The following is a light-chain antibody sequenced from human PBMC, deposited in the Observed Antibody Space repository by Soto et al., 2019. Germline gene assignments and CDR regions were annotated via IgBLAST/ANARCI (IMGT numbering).Light chain of an antibody. CDR2: EVS. V-gene: IGLV2-8*01. J-gene: IGLJ2*01. CDR1: SSDVGGYSY. CDR3: SSYGGSNNLV. Sequence: QSVLTQPPSASGSPGQSVTISCTGASSDVGGYSYVSWYQHHPGKAPKLMIYEVSKRPSGVPDRFSGSKSGNTASLTVSGLHAEDEADYYCSSYGGSNNLVFGGGTKLTVL.